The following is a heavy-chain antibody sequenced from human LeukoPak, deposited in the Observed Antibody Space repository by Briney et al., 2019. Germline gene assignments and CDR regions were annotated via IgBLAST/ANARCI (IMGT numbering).Heavy chain of an antibody. CDR1: GFTFGGYG. CDR3: ANTEYYDILTGYGFDY. J-gene: IGHJ4*02. D-gene: IGHD3-9*01. Sequence: AGGSLRLSCAASGFTFGGYGMSWVRQAPGKGLEWVSAISGSGGSTYYADSVKGRFTISRDNSKNTLYLQMNSLRAEDTAVYYCANTEYYDILTGYGFDYWGQGTLVTVSS. V-gene: IGHV3-23*01. CDR2: ISGSGGST.